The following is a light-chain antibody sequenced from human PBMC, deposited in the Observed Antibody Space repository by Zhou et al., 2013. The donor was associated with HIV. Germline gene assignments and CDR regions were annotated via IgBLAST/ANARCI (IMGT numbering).Light chain of an antibody. Sequence: EIVLTQSPGTLSLSPGERATLSCRASQSISSSYLAWYQQKPGQAPRLLIYGASSRATGIPDRFSGSGSGTDFTLTISSLEPEDFAVYYCQQRSYWTFGQGTKVEIK. CDR2: GAS. J-gene: IGKJ1*01. V-gene: IGKV3D-20*02. CDR3: QQRSYWT. CDR1: QSISSSY.